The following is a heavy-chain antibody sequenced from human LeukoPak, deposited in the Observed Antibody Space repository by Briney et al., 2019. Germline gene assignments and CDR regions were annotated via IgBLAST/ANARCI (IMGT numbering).Heavy chain of an antibody. D-gene: IGHD2-15*01. J-gene: IGHJ4*02. Sequence: GGSLRLSCAASGFTFSSYAMSWVRQAPGKGLEWASAISGSGGSTYYADSVKGRFTISRDNSKNTLYLQMNSLRAEDTAVYYCAKTVSEDWYFDYWGQGTLVTVSS. CDR3: AKTVSEDWYFDY. CDR2: ISGSGGST. V-gene: IGHV3-23*01. CDR1: GFTFSSYA.